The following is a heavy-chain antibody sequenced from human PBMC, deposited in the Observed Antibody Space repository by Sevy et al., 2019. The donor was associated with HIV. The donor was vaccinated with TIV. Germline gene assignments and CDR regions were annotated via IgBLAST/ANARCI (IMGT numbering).Heavy chain of an antibody. CDR3: ARDSYGPLYYFDY. CDR2: ISSSSSYI. D-gene: IGHD3-10*01. CDR1: GFTFSSYS. V-gene: IGHV3-21*01. Sequence: GGSLRLSCAASGFTFSSYSMNWVRQAPGKGLEWVSSISSSSSYIYYADSVKGRFTISRDNAMNSLYLQMNSLRAEDTAVYYCARDSYGPLYYFDYWGQGTLVTVSS. J-gene: IGHJ4*02.